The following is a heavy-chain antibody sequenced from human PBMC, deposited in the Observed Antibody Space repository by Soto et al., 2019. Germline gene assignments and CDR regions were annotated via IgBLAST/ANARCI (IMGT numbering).Heavy chain of an antibody. CDR2: INHSGST. J-gene: IGHJ3*02. CDR1: GGSFSGYY. Sequence: SETLSLTCAVYGGSFSGYYWSWIRQPPGKGLEWIGEINHSGSTNYNPSLKSRVTISVDTSKNQFSLKLSSVTAADTAVYYCARDRSDDLNSYDAFDIWGQGTLVTVSS. V-gene: IGHV4-34*01. CDR3: ARDRSDDLNSYDAFDI. D-gene: IGHD1-1*01.